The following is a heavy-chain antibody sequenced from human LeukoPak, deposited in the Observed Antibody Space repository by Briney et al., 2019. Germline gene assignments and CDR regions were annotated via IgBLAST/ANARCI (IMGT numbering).Heavy chain of an antibody. D-gene: IGHD1-26*01. CDR3: ARDKGAATEERSDY. J-gene: IGHJ4*02. V-gene: IGHV3-74*01. CDR2: ISSDGSDI. Sequence: QPGGSLRLSCAVSGFTFSSSWMHWVRQAPGRGLVWVSRISSDGSDIFYADSVKGRFTISRDNSKNMLFLQMNSLRAEDTAVYYCARDKGAATEERSDYWGQGTLVTVSS. CDR1: GFTFSSSW.